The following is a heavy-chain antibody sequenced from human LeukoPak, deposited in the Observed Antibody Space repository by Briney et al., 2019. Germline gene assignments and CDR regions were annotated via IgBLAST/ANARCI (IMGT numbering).Heavy chain of an antibody. CDR3: ARVRHDILTGYYVDY. Sequence: GGSLRLSCAASGFTFSSYWMHWVRQAPGKGLMRVSRINSDGSSTSYADSVKGRFTISRDNAKNTLYLQMNSLRAEDTAVYYCARVRHDILTGYYVDYWGQGTLVTVSS. CDR2: INSDGSST. J-gene: IGHJ4*02. CDR1: GFTFSSYW. D-gene: IGHD3-9*01. V-gene: IGHV3-74*01.